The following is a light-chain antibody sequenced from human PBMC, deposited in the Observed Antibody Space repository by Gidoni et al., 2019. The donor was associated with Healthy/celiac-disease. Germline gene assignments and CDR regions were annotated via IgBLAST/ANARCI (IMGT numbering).Light chain of an antibody. J-gene: IGKJ3*01. CDR1: QSVSSY. CDR3: QQRSNWPPFT. V-gene: IGKV3-11*01. CDR2: DAS. Sequence: ELVLTQSPATLSLSPGERATLSCRASQSVSSYLAWYQQKTGQAPRLLIYDASNRATGIPARFSGSGSGTDFTLTISSLEPEDFAVYYCQQRSNWPPFTFGPGTKVDIK.